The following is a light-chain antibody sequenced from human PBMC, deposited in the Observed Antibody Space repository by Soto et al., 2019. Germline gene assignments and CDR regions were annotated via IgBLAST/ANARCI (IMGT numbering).Light chain of an antibody. V-gene: IGKV3-11*01. J-gene: IGKJ4*01. CDR2: DTS. Sequence: EIVLTQSPATLSLSPGERATLSCRASQSVTKYLAWYQQKPGQAPRLLTYDTSNRATGIPARFSGSGSGTDFTLTISSLESEDSGIYYCQQRYNWLTFGGGTKVEIK. CDR3: QQRYNWLT. CDR1: QSVTKY.